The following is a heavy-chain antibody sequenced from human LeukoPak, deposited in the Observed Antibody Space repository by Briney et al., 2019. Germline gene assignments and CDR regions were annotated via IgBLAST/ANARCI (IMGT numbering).Heavy chain of an antibody. CDR3: TRRAARWQFDL. CDR2: INWKTGNG. D-gene: IGHD5-24*01. CDR1: GFNFDDYA. Sequence: GRSLRLSCTVSGFNFDDYAMHWVRQAPGRGLEWVSGINWKTGNGIYADSVKGRFTISRDNAKNSLYLQMSSLRAEDTALYYCTRRAARWQFDLWGRGTLLTVSS. V-gene: IGHV3-9*01. J-gene: IGHJ2*01.